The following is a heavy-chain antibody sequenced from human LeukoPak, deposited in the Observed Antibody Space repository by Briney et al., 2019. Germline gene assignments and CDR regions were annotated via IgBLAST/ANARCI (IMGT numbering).Heavy chain of an antibody. J-gene: IGHJ3*02. CDR2: INTDGSST. CDR3: ARDVGSKGAVYI. V-gene: IGHV3-74*01. D-gene: IGHD1-26*01. CDR1: GFNFSRYW. Sequence: AGGSLSLSYALSGFNFSRYWLQWVRQAPGKGLVWVSRINTDGSSTTYADSVKGRFTISRDNAKNTLYRQMNSLRAEDTAVYYCARDVGSKGAVYIRGQGAMVTVSS.